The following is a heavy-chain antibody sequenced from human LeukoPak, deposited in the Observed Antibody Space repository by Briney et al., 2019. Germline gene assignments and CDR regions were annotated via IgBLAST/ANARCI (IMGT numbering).Heavy chain of an antibody. V-gene: IGHV6-1*01. J-gene: IGHJ3*02. CDR1: GDSVSSISAS. Sequence: PSQTLSLTCAISGDSVSSISASWVWIRQSPSRGLEWLGRTYYRSKWSNDYPVSVKGRITINPDTSKNQFSLQLDSVTPDDTAVYYCARKSIAPVGGAFDIWGQGTMVTVSS. CDR3: ARKSIAPVGGAFDI. CDR2: TYYRSKWSN. D-gene: IGHD6-13*01.